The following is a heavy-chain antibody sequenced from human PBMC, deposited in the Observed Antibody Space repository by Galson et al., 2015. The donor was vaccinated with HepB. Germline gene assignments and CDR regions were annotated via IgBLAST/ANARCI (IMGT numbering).Heavy chain of an antibody. CDR3: AKDDQQWLVLAHYGMDA. V-gene: IGHV3-30-3*01. Sequence: SLRLSHAASGFTFSGYAMHCFRQAPAKGLERVEGMSFDGTNKYYEASVEGRFTISRDNSKNTLHLQLDSLRVEDTAVYYCAKDDQQWLVLAHYGMDALGQGTTVTVS. CDR1: GFTFSGYA. D-gene: IGHD6-19*01. CDR2: MSFDGTNK. J-gene: IGHJ6*02.